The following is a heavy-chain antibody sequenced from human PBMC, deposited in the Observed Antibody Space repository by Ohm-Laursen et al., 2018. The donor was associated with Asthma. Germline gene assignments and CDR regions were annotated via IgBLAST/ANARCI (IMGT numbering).Heavy chain of an antibody. CDR3: AAWGSKNF. CDR1: KFTFSNHW. D-gene: IGHD7-27*01. J-gene: IGHJ4*02. CDR2: INQDGRET. V-gene: IGHV3-7*01. Sequence: SLRLSFAASKFTFSNHWMNWVRQAPGKGLEWVANINQDGRETRHVDSVKGRFTLSKDNAKDSLSLQMNSLRVEDTAVYYCAAWGSKNFWGQGTLVTVS.